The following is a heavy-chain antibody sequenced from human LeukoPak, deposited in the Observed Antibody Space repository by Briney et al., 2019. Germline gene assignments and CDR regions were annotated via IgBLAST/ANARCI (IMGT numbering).Heavy chain of an antibody. J-gene: IGHJ4*02. D-gene: IGHD4-17*01. Sequence: PSETLSLTCAVYGGSFSGYYWSWIRQPPGKGLEWIGEINHSGSTNYNPSLKSRVTISVDTSRNQFSLKLSSVTAADTAVYYCARGDMTVTSFDYWGQGTLVTVSS. V-gene: IGHV4-34*01. CDR1: GGSFSGYY. CDR3: ARGDMTVTSFDY. CDR2: INHSGST.